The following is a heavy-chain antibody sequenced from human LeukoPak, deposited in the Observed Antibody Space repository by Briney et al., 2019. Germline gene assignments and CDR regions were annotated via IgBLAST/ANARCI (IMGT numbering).Heavy chain of an antibody. D-gene: IGHD3-3*01. V-gene: IGHV3-53*01. Sequence: GGSLRLSCAASGFTVIDNYMTWVRQAPGKGLEWVSVIDSGSSAYYADSVKGRFTISRDNSKNTLYLQMNSLRAEDTGVYYCARVVRFLEWLPRFGSYFDYWGQGTLVTVSS. CDR1: GFTVIDNY. J-gene: IGHJ4*02. CDR3: ARVVRFLEWLPRFGSYFDY. CDR2: IDSGSSA.